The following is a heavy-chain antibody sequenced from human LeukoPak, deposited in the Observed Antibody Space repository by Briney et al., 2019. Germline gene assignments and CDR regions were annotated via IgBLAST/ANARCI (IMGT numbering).Heavy chain of an antibody. Sequence: GGSLRLSCAASGFTFSSYNMNWVRQAPGKGLEWVSSISSSSDYIYYADSVKGRFTISRDNAKNSLYLQIYSLRAEDTGVYYSAKDYDYGDYAADYWGQGILVTVSS. CDR3: AKDYDYGDYAADY. CDR2: ISSSSDYI. D-gene: IGHD4-17*01. CDR1: GFTFSSYN. V-gene: IGHV3-21*01. J-gene: IGHJ4*02.